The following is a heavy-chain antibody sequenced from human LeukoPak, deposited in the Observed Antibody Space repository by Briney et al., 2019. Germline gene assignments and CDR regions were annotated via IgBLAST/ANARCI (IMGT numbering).Heavy chain of an antibody. D-gene: IGHD3-10*01. CDR3: AKGVGGVITMAA. CDR1: GFTFSNYA. Sequence: PGGSLRLSCAPSGFTFSNYAMAWARQAPGKGLEWVPSISGNGIGTYYADSLKGRFTISRDNSKNTLYLQMNSLRAEDTAVYYCAKGVGGVITMAAWGQGTLVTVSS. V-gene: IGHV3-23*01. J-gene: IGHJ5*02. CDR2: ISGNGIGT.